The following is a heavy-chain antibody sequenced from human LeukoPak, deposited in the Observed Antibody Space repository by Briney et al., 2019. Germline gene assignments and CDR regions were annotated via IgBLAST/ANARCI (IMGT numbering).Heavy chain of an antibody. CDR3: ARDAIYCSGGSCHNWFDP. CDR1: GYTFTGYY. J-gene: IGHJ5*02. D-gene: IGHD2-15*01. CDR2: INPNSGGT. V-gene: IGHV1-2*02. Sequence: ASVKVSYKASGYTFTGYYMHWVRQAPGQGLEWMGWINPNSGGTNYAQKFQGRVTMTRDTSISTAHMELSRLRSDDTAVYYCARDAIYCSGGSCHNWFDPWGQGTLVTVSS.